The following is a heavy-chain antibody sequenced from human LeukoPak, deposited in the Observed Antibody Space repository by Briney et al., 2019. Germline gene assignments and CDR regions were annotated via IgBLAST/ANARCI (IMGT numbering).Heavy chain of an antibody. J-gene: IGHJ3*02. CDR1: VFTVSSNY. Sequence: PGGSLRLSCAASVFTVSSNYMTWVRQAPGKGLEWVAVIYSGGSTYYADSVKGRFTISRHNSKNTLYLQMASLRPEDTAVYYCARDLRGGGIDAFDIWGQGTMVTVSS. V-gene: IGHV3-53*04. D-gene: IGHD4-23*01. CDR3: ARDLRGGGIDAFDI. CDR2: IYSGGST.